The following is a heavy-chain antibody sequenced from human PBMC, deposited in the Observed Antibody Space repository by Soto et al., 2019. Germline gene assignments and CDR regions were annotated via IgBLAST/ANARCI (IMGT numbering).Heavy chain of an antibody. CDR3: AKDMKWGGMTTIPYFDS. J-gene: IGHJ4*02. CDR2: ISANGDNV. Sequence: GGSLRLSCVASGFNVDDYAMHWVRQAPGKGLEWVSGISANGDNVDYADSVKDRFTVSRDNAKNSLFLQMNSLRPEDTALYYCAKDMKWGGMTTIPYFDSWGQGTQVTVSS. D-gene: IGHD4-17*01. V-gene: IGHV3-9*01. CDR1: GFNVDDYA.